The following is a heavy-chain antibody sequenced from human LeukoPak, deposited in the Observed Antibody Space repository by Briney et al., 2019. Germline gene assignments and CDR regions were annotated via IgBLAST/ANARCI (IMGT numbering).Heavy chain of an antibody. V-gene: IGHV4-61*02. Sequence: SETLSLTCTVSGDSISSGNYFWSWIRQPAGKGLEWIGRTSATGSINYSPSLKSRVTMSVDTSKNEFSLRLNSVTAADTAVYYCARKTFYQDGAFDIWGQGTRVTVSS. CDR3: ARKTFYQDGAFDI. CDR2: TSATGSI. J-gene: IGHJ3*02. CDR1: GDSISSGNYF. D-gene: IGHD5-24*01.